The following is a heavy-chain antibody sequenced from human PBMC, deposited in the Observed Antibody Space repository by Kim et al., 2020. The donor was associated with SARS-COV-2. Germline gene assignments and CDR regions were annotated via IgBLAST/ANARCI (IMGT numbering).Heavy chain of an antibody. CDR2: VSWNGSRT. Sequence: GGSLRLSCAASGFTFSNSDMNWVHQAPGKGLEWVSGVSWNGSRTHYADSVKGRFIISRDNSRNTLYLQTNSLRAEDTAGYYCVRNTMVRGVIEGREYYYGMDGWGPGTTVTVSS. J-gene: IGHJ6*02. CDR1: GFTFSNSD. CDR3: VRNTMVRGVIEGREYYYGMDG. V-gene: IGHV3-35*01. D-gene: IGHD3-10*01.